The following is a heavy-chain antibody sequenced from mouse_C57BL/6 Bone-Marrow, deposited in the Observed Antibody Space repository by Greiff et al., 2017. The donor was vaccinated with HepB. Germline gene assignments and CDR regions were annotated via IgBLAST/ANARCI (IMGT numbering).Heavy chain of an antibody. D-gene: IGHD2-2*01. Sequence: EVNVVESGGGLVQSGRSLRLSCATSGFTFSDFYMEWVRQAPGKGLEWIAASRNKANDYTTEYSASVKGRFIVSRDTSQSILYLQMNALRAEDTAIYYCARDAEDGYDGGFAYWGQGTLVTVSA. CDR2: SRNKANDYTT. CDR1: GFTFSDFY. CDR3: ARDAEDGYDGGFAY. J-gene: IGHJ3*01. V-gene: IGHV7-1*01.